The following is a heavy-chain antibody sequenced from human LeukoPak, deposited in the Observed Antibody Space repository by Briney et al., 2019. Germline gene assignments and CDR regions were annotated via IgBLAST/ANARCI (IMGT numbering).Heavy chain of an antibody. CDR3: ARQKGSGSHFEPFDY. Sequence: GESLQISCKGSGYSFTSYWIGWVRQMPGKGLEWMGIIYPGDSDTRYSPSFQGQVTISADKSISTAYLQWSSLKASDTAMYYCARQKGSGSHFEPFDYWGQGTLVTVSS. V-gene: IGHV5-51*01. D-gene: IGHD3-10*01. CDR1: GYSFTSYW. J-gene: IGHJ4*02. CDR2: IYPGDSDT.